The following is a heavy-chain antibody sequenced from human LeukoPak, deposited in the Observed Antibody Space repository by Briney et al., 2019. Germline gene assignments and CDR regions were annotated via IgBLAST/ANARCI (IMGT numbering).Heavy chain of an antibody. CDR3: AKRGAVAGLYYFDY. CDR1: GFTFSSYA. J-gene: IGHJ4*02. V-gene: IGHV3-23*01. CDR2: ISGSGAIT. D-gene: IGHD6-13*01. Sequence: GGSLRLSCAASGFTFSSYAMSWVRRAPGKGLEWVSLISGSGAITYYADSVKGRFTISRDNSKNTLFLHMNSLRAEDTAIYYCAKRGAVAGLYYFDYWGQGTLVTVSS.